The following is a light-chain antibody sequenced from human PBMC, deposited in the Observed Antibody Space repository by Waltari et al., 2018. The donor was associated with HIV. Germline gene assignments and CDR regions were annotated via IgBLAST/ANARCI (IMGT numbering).Light chain of an antibody. CDR2: EVS. CDR3: SSFTSSTTAV. CDR1: VGDVGGYDF. J-gene: IGLJ3*02. V-gene: IGLV2-14*01. Sequence: QSALTQPASVSGSPGQSITISCTGTVGDVGGYDFVSWYQQYPGKAPNRIISEVSKRPSGVSFRFSGSKSGNTASLTISGLQAEDEADYYCSSFTSSTTAVFGGGTKLTVL.